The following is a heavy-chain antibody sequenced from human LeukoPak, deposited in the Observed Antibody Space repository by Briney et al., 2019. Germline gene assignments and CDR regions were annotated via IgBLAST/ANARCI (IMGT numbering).Heavy chain of an antibody. D-gene: IGHD3-3*01. CDR1: GGSISSSNYY. J-gene: IGHJ4*02. CDR3: ARHGNDYDFWSGYYRDY. Sequence: KTSETLSLTCTVSGGSISSSNYYWGWIRQPPGKGLEWIGSIYYSGSTYYNPSLKSRVTISVDTSKNQFSLKLSSVTAADTAVYYCARHGNDYDFWSGYYRDYWGQGTLVTVSS. CDR2: IYYSGST. V-gene: IGHV4-39*01.